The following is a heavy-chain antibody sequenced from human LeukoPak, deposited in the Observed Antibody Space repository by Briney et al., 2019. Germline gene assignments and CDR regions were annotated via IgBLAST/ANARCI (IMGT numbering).Heavy chain of an antibody. CDR1: GFTFSSYG. Sequence: GRSLRLSCAASGFTFSSYGMHWVRQAPGKGLEWVAVISYDGSNKYYADSVKGRFTISRDNAKNSLYLQMNSLRAEDTAVYYCARRAGAYSHPYDYWGQGTLVTVSS. J-gene: IGHJ4*02. CDR2: ISYDGSNK. V-gene: IGHV3-30*03. CDR3: ARRAGAYSHPYDY. D-gene: IGHD4/OR15-4a*01.